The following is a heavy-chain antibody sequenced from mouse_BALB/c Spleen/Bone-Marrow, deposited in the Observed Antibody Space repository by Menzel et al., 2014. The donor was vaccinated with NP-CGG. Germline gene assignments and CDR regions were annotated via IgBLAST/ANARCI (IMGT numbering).Heavy chain of an antibody. J-gene: IGHJ1*01. D-gene: IGHD2-10*02. CDR3: ARDRASSMWYFVV. Sequence: QEQLKDSGPDLVAPSQCLYTTCTVSDFSLKNYGVHWVSQPPGKGLEWQDVIETGLGTNYNSDHMSRLGIIKDNSKRQVFLKMNSLQTSDSAMYYCARDRASSMWYFVVWGARATITVSS. CDR2: IETGLGT. V-gene: IGHV2-9*02. CDR1: DFSLKNYG.